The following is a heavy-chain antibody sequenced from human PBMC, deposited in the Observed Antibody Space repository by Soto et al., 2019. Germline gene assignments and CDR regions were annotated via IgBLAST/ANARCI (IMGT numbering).Heavy chain of an antibody. V-gene: IGHV4-39*01. CDR1: GGSISSSSYY. CDR3: ARRRTYDYGGYADWYFDL. Sequence: PSETLSLTCTVSGGSISSSSYYWGWIRQPPGKGLEWIGSIYYSGSTYYNPSLKSRVTISVDTSKNQFSLKLSSVTAADTAVYYCARRRTYDYGGYADWYFDLWGRGTLVTVSS. D-gene: IGHD4-17*01. J-gene: IGHJ2*01. CDR2: IYYSGST.